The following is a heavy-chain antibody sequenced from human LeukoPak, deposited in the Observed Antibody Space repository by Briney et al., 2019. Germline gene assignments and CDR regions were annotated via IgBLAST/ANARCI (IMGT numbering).Heavy chain of an antibody. CDR2: INPSGGST. D-gene: IGHD3-22*01. CDR1: GYTFTSYY. V-gene: IGHV1-46*01. Sequence: ASVKVSCKASGYTFTSYYMHWVRQAPGQGLEWMGIINPSGGSTSYAQKFQGRVTMTRDTSTSTVYMELSSLRSEDTAVYYCARDLLDYYDSSGYYPDWGQGTLVTVSS. J-gene: IGHJ4*02. CDR3: ARDLLDYYDSSGYYPD.